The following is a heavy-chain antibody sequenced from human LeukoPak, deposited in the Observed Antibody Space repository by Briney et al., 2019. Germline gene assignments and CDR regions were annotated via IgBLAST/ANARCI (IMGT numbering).Heavy chain of an antibody. Sequence: SETLSLTCTVSGGSISSSSYYWGWIRQPPGKGLEWIGSIYYSGSTYYNPSLKSRVTISVDTSKNQFSLKLSSVTAADTAVYYCARVGHGLTGGVDYGMDVWGQGTTVTVSS. CDR2: IYYSGST. CDR1: GGSISSSSYY. D-gene: IGHD3/OR15-3a*01. CDR3: ARVGHGLTGGVDYGMDV. V-gene: IGHV4-39*07. J-gene: IGHJ6*02.